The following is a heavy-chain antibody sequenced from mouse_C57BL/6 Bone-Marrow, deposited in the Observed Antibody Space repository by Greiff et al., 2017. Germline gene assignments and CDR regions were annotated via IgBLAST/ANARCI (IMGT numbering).Heavy chain of an antibody. Sequence: QVQLQQPGAELVKPGASVKLSCKASGYTFTSYWMHWVKQRPGQGLEWIGMIHPNSGSTNYNEKFKSKATLTVDKSSSPAYLQLSSLTSEDTAIYYCARQRHGAMDYWGQGTSVTVSS. V-gene: IGHV1-64*01. D-gene: IGHD1-2*01. J-gene: IGHJ4*01. CDR1: GYTFTSYW. CDR3: ARQRHGAMDY. CDR2: IHPNSGST.